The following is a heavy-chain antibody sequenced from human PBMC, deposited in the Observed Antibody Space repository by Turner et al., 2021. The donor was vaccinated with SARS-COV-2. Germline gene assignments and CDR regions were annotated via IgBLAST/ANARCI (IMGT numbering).Heavy chain of an antibody. V-gene: IGHV4-39*01. D-gene: IGHD1-26*01. CDR3: AGEVVVLTTTHYGMDV. CDR2: FYYSGST. CDR1: GGPISSSSYY. J-gene: IGHJ6*02. Sequence: QLQLQESGPGLVKPSETLSLTCTVSGGPISSSSYYWGWIRQPPGKGLEWIGSFYYSGSTYYNPSLKSRVTISVDTSKNQFSLKLSSVTAADTAVYYCAGEVVVLTTTHYGMDVWGQGTTVTVSS.